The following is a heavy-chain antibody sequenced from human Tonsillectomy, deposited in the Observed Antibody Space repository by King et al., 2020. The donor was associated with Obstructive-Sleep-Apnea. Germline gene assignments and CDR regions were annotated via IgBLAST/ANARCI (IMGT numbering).Heavy chain of an antibody. Sequence: VPLVASGGGVVQPGRSLRLSCEASGFTFSSYAMHWVRQAPGKGLEWVAVISYDGSNKYHADSVKGRFTISRDNSKNTLYLQMNSLRAEDTALYYCARDVYHTAMVVLVTTDYYYGMDVWGQGTTVTVSS. CDR1: GFTFSSYA. D-gene: IGHD3-22*01. CDR2: ISYDGSNK. V-gene: IGHV3-30*04. J-gene: IGHJ6*02. CDR3: ARDVYHTAMVVLVTTDYYYGMDV.